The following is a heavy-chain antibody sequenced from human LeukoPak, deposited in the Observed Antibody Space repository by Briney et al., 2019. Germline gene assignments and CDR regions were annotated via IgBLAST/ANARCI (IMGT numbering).Heavy chain of an antibody. V-gene: IGHV3-66*04. D-gene: IGHD6-6*01. CDR3: ARHPPEYGSPHGMDV. J-gene: IGHJ6*02. Sequence: GGSLRLSCAASGFTVSGNYMSWVRQAPGKGLEWVSVIYSDGTTYYADSVKGRFSISRDNSKNTLYLQMNSPRAEDTAVYYCARHPPEYGSPHGMDVWGQGTTATVSS. CDR2: IYSDGTT. CDR1: GFTVSGNY.